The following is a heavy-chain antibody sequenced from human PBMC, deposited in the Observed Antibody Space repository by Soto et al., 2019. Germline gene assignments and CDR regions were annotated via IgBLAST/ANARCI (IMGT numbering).Heavy chain of an antibody. D-gene: IGHD2-2*01. J-gene: IGHJ4*02. CDR3: TKGRSFLIMPHAPTFAY. CDR1: GFTFTDYA. CDR2: IGGCGGHP. V-gene: IGHV3-23*01. Sequence: PGESLKIPCAAPGFTFTDYALTWVRQAPGEGLECVSIIGGCGGHPSYADSVKGRFTISRDNSKNTVYLEMHSLTAEDTALYFCTKGRSFLIMPHAPTFAYWALG.